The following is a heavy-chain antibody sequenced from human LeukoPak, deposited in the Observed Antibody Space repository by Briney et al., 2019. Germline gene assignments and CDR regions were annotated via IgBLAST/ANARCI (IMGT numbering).Heavy chain of an antibody. D-gene: IGHD1-1*01. Sequence: SQTLSLTCTVSGDSISSGSYYWSWIRQPAGRGLEWIGRIYTTGSTNYNPSLKSRVTISVDTSKNQFSLKLSSVTAADTAVYYCAREPGQLEYWGQGTLVTVSS. J-gene: IGHJ4*02. V-gene: IGHV4-61*02. CDR2: IYTTGST. CDR1: GDSISSGSYY. CDR3: AREPGQLEY.